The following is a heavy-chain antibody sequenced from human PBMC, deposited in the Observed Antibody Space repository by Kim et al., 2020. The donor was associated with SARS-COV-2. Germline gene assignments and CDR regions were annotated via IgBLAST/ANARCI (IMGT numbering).Heavy chain of an antibody. CDR3: ARGRGSKQWLSTVRFDP. V-gene: IGHV1-8*01. CDR2: MNPNSGNT. J-gene: IGHJ5*02. Sequence: ASVKVSCKASGYTFTSYDINWVRQATGQGREWMGWMNPNSGNTGYAQKFQGRVTMTRNTSISTAYMELSSLRSEDTAVYYCARGRGSKQWLSTVRFDPWGQGTLVTVSS. CDR1: GYTFTSYD. D-gene: IGHD6-19*01.